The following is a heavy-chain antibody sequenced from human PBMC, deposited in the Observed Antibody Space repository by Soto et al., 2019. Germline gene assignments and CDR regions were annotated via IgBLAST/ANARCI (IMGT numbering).Heavy chain of an antibody. CDR1: GYTFTSYG. V-gene: IGHV1-18*01. D-gene: IGHD3-9*01. CDR2: ISAYNGNT. J-gene: IGHJ4*02. Sequence: ASVKVSCKASGYTFTSYGISWVRQAPGQGLEWMGWISAYNGNTNYAQKLQGRVTMTTDTSTSTAYMELRSLRSDDTAVYYCARDITSCGITIFPYYFDYWGQGTLVTVSS. CDR3: ARDITSCGITIFPYYFDY.